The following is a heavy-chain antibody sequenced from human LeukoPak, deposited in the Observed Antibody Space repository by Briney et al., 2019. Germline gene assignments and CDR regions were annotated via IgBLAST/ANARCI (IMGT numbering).Heavy chain of an antibody. J-gene: IGHJ3*02. CDR3: ASRFLEWLLNAFDI. CDR2: IYHSGST. CDR1: GYSISSGYY. Sequence: SETLSLTCAVSGYSISSGYYWGWIRQPPGKGLEWIGSIYHSGSTYNPSLKSRVTISVDTSKNQFSLKLSSVTAADTAVYYCASRFLEWLLNAFDIWGQGTMVTVSS. D-gene: IGHD3-3*01. V-gene: IGHV4-38-2*01.